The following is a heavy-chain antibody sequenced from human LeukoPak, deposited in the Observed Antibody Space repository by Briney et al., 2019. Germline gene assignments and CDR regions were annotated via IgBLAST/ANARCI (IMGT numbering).Heavy chain of an antibody. CDR1: GYTFTRYG. Sequence: AWVKVCCKASGYTFTRYGISWVRQAPGQGLEWVGWISAYDGNTNYAQKLQGRVTMTTDTSTSTAYMELRSLRSDDTAVYYCARTWGSSWYWLTRYYYYGMDVWGQGTTVTVSS. V-gene: IGHV1-18*01. D-gene: IGHD6-13*01. J-gene: IGHJ6*02. CDR3: ARTWGSSWYWLTRYYYYGMDV. CDR2: ISAYDGNT.